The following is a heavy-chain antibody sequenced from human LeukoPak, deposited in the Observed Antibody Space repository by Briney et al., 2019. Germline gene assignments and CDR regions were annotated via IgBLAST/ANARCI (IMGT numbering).Heavy chain of an antibody. CDR2: IDGDGSRT. CDR1: GFTFSGYA. D-gene: IGHD3-22*01. J-gene: IGHJ5*02. V-gene: IGHV3-74*01. CDR3: ARASNYFDSRGLHWFDP. Sequence: GGSLRLSCAASGFTFSGYALSWVRQAPGKGLVWVSRIDGDGSRTSYADSVKGRFTISRDNAKNTLYLQMNSLRAEDTAMYYCARASNYFDSRGLHWFDPWGQGTLVTVSS.